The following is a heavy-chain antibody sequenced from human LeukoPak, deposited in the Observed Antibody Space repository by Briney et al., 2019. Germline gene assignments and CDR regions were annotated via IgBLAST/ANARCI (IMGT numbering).Heavy chain of an antibody. CDR3: ARDRSSSGWEPFDP. J-gene: IGHJ5*02. CDR1: GDSISSYY. Sequence: SETLSLTCTVSGDSISSYYWSWIRQPPGKGLEWIGYIYYRGSTNYNPSFKSRVTISVDTSKNQFSLKLSSVTAADTAVYYCARDRSSSGWEPFDPWGQGILVTVSS. D-gene: IGHD3-22*01. CDR2: IYYRGST. V-gene: IGHV4-59*01.